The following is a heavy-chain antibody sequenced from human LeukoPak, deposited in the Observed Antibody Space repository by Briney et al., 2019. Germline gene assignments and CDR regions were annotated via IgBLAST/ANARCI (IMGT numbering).Heavy chain of an antibody. D-gene: IGHD3/OR15-3a*01. CDR2: IIPIFGTA. Sequence: GASVKVSFKASGGTFSSYAISWVRQAPGQGLEWMGGIIPIFGTANYAQKFQGRVTITADKSTSTAYMELSSLRSEDTAVYYWASLGLYFDYWGQGPLVTVSS. J-gene: IGHJ4*02. CDR3: ASLGLYFDY. V-gene: IGHV1-69*06. CDR1: GGTFSSYA.